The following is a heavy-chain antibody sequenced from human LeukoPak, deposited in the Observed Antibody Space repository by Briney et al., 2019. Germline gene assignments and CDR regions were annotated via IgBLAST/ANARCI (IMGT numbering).Heavy chain of an antibody. Sequence: PGGSLRLSCAASGFTFSNYWMTWVRQAPGKGLEWVSYISSSGSTIYYADSVKGRFTISRDNAKNSLYLQMNSLRAEDTAVYYCAREYSSTSCPFDIWGQGTMVTVSS. CDR2: ISSSGSTI. J-gene: IGHJ3*02. CDR1: GFTFSNYW. CDR3: AREYSSTSCPFDI. D-gene: IGHD2-2*01. V-gene: IGHV3-11*01.